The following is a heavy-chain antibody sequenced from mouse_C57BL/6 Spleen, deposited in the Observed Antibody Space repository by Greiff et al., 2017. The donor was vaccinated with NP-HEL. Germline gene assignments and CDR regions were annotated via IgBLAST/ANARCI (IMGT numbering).Heavy chain of an antibody. D-gene: IGHD2-4*01. CDR2: IDPENGDT. CDR3: TTDYWFAY. V-gene: IGHV14-4*01. Sequence: VQLQQSGAELVRPGASVKLSCTASGFNIKDDYMHWVKQRPEQGLEWIGWIDPENGDTEYASKFQGKATITADTSSNTAYLQLSSLTSEDTDVYYCTTDYWFAYWGQGTLVTVSA. CDR1: GFNIKDDY. J-gene: IGHJ3*01.